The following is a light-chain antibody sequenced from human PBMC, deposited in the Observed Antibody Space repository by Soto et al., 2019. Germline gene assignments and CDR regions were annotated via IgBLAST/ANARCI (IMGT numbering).Light chain of an antibody. CDR2: AAS. V-gene: IGKV1-6*01. CDR1: QGIRND. Sequence: IQMTQSPSTLSASVGDRFTIAFRASQGIRNDLGWFQQKPGKAPKLLIYAASSLQSGVPSRFSGSGSGTDFTLTISSLQPEDFATYYCLQDYNYPWTFGQGTKVDIK. J-gene: IGKJ1*01. CDR3: LQDYNYPWT.